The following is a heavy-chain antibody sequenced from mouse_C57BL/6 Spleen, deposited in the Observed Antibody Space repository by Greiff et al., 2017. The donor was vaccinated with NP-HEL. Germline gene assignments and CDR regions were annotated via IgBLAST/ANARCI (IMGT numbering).Heavy chain of an antibody. CDR2: ISGGGGNT. D-gene: IGHD2-4*01. V-gene: IGHV5-9*01. Sequence: EVMLVESGGGLVKPGGSLKLSCAASGFTFSSYTMSWVRQTPEKRLEWVATISGGGGNTYYPDSVKGRFTISRDNAKNTLYLQMSSLRSEDTALYYCARLWDYDRGPSMDYWGQGTSVTVSS. CDR1: GFTFSSYT. J-gene: IGHJ4*01. CDR3: ARLWDYDRGPSMDY.